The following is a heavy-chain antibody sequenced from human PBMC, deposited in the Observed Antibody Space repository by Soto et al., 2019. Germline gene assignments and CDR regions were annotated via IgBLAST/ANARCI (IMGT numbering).Heavy chain of an antibody. CDR3: ARDPPYYYGSGSYTRGDY. CDR1: GGSISSSNW. J-gene: IGHJ4*02. D-gene: IGHD3-10*01. V-gene: IGHV4-4*02. Sequence: QVQLQESGPGLVKPSGTLSLTCAASGGSISSSNWWSWVRQPPGKGLEWIGEIYHSGSTNYNPSLTSRVTISVAKPKHQFPLKLSSVTAADTAVYYCARDPPYYYGSGSYTRGDYWGQGTLVTVSS. CDR2: IYHSGST.